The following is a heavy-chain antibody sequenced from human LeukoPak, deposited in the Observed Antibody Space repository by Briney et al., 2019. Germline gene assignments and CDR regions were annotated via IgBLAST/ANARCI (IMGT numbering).Heavy chain of an antibody. V-gene: IGHV4-59*01. J-gene: IGHJ4*02. D-gene: IGHD5-18*01. CDR3: ASLGYSYGWTFDY. Sequence: PSETLSLTCTVSGGSISSYYWSWIRQPPGKGLEWIGYIYYSGNTNYNPSLKSRVTISVDTSKNQFSLKLSSVTAADTAVYYCASLGYSYGWTFDYWGQGTLVTVSS. CDR2: IYYSGNT. CDR1: GGSISSYY.